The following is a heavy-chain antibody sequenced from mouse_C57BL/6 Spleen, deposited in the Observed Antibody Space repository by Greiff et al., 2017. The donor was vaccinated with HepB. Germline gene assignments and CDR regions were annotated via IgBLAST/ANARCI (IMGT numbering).Heavy chain of an antibody. CDR1: GYTFTSYW. V-gene: IGHV1-64*01. CDR2: IHPNSGST. J-gene: IGHJ2*01. CDR3: ARRDGYSYFDY. D-gene: IGHD2-3*01. Sequence: QVQLQQPGAELVKPGASVKLSCKASGYTFTSYWMHWVKQRPGQGLEWIGMIHPNSGSTNYNEKFKSKATLTADKSSSTAYMQLSSLTSEDSAVYYCARRDGYSYFDYWGQGTTLTVSS.